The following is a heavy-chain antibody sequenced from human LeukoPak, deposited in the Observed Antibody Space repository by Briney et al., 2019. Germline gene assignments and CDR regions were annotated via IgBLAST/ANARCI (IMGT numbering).Heavy chain of an antibody. J-gene: IGHJ3*02. V-gene: IGHV3-11*04. CDR2: ITSSATT. CDR3: AIDLGPHSSSPNSGAFDI. D-gene: IGHD6-6*01. CDR1: GFTFSDYY. Sequence: GGSLRLSCAASGFTFSDYYMTWIRQAPGKGLEWVSYITSSATTYYADSVRGRFTISRDNAKTSLYLQMNSLRAVDTAVYYCAIDLGPHSSSPNSGAFDIWGQGTMVTVSS.